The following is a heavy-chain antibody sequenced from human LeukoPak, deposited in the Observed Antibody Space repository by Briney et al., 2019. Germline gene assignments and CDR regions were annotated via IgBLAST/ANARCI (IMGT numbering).Heavy chain of an antibody. V-gene: IGHV4-59*01. D-gene: IGHD4-23*01. CDR3: ARSVVTLYWYFDL. J-gene: IGHJ2*01. CDR1: GGSISGYY. CDR2: IYYSGST. Sequence: SETLSLTCTVSGGSISGYYYNWIRQPPGKGLEWVGYIYYSGSTNYNPSLKSRVTISLDTSKNQFSLKLSSVTTADTAVYYCARSVVTLYWYFDLWGRGTLVTVSS.